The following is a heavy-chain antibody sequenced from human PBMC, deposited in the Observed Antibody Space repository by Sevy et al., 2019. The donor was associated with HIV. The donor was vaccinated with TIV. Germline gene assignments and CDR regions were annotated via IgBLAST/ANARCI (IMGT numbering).Heavy chain of an antibody. CDR1: GFTFSSYW. V-gene: IGHV3-30*18. CDR2: LSYDGREK. D-gene: IGHD2-15*01. Sequence: GGSLRLSCAASGFTFSSYWMSWVRQAPGKGLEWVAVLSYDGREKYYGNSVKGRFTISRDNSKNTLYLQMNSLRDEDTAVYYCAKVGPHCSGGTCYHPLFDYCGQGTLVTVSS. J-gene: IGHJ4*02. CDR3: AKVGPHCSGGTCYHPLFDY.